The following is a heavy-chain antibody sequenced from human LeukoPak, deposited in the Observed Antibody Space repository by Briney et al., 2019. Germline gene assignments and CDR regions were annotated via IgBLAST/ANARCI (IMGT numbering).Heavy chain of an antibody. CDR2: ISAYNGNT. CDR1: GYTFTKYG. Sequence: ASVKVSCKASGYTFTKYGLNWVRQAPGQGLEWMGWISAYNGNTNYAQKLQGRVIMTTDTSTSTAYMELRSLRSDDTAVYFCARGPKGIAAAGPDNFDYWGQGILVTVSS. D-gene: IGHD6-13*01. J-gene: IGHJ4*02. CDR3: ARGPKGIAAAGPDNFDY. V-gene: IGHV1-18*01.